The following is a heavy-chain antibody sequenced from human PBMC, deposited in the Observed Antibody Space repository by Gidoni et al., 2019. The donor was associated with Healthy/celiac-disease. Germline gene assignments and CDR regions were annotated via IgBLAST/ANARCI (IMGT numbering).Heavy chain of an antibody. J-gene: IGHJ5*02. D-gene: IGHD2-15*01. CDR2: IYHSGSN. CDR3: ARVKDIVVVDGVAVAGGWFDP. CDR1: VYPISSGFY. Sequence: QVQLQESGPGLVTPSETLSLPCTVSVYPISSGFYWGWIRQPPGKGLEWIGSIYHSGSNYYNPSLKSRGTISVDTYKNQFSLKLSSVNAADTAVYYCARVKDIVVVDGVAVAGGWFDPWGQGTLVTVSS. V-gene: IGHV4-38-2*02.